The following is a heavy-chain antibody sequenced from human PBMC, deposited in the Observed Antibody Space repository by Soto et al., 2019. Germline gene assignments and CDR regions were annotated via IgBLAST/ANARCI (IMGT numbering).Heavy chain of an antibody. CDR3: AREKGMEENYCYYGLDI. Sequence: ASVKVSCKASGYTFSTHAMHWVRQAPGQSLEWMGWINGRTGQTKHSHRFQDRVTITRDTSASTAYMELSSLRSEDTAVYYCAREKGMEENYCYYGLDIWGQGTTVTVSS. J-gene: IGHJ6*02. CDR1: GYTFSTHA. CDR2: INGRTGQT. V-gene: IGHV1-3*01. D-gene: IGHD1-1*01.